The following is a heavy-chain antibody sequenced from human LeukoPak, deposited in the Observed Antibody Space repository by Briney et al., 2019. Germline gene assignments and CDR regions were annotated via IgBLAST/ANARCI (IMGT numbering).Heavy chain of an antibody. D-gene: IGHD7-27*01. J-gene: IGHJ4*02. CDR1: GGSLSSSNYY. V-gene: IGHV3-11*04. CDR2: ISGNGGST. Sequence: LSLTCTVSGGSLSSSNYYWGWIRQPPGKGLEWVSVISGNGGSTYYADSVKGRFTISRDNANNTLYLQMNSLRAEDTAVYYCARTLNWAFDFWGQGTLVTVSS. CDR3: ARTLNWAFDF.